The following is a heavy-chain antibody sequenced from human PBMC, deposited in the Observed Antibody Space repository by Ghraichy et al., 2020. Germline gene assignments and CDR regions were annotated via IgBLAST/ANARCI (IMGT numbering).Heavy chain of an antibody. CDR1: GFNFRYYW. V-gene: IGHV3-7*03. J-gene: IGHJ4*02. D-gene: IGHD2-15*01. CDR3: ARARSTDFEY. Sequence: GSLRLSCAAFGFNFRYYWMTWVRQAPGKGLEWVANIKEDGSEEYYVDSVKGRFTVSRDNTKNSLYLQMNSLRVEDTAVYYCARARSTDFEYWGQGTLVTVSS. CDR2: IKEDGSEE.